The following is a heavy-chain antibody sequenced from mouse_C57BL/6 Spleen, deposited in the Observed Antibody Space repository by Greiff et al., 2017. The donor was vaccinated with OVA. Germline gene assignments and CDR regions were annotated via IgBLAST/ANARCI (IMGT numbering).Heavy chain of an antibody. CDR1: GYSFTDYY. J-gene: IGHJ2*01. Sequence: VQLQQSGPELVKPGASVKISCKASGYSFTDYYMNWVKQSHGKSLEWIGDINPNNGGTSYNQKFKGKATLTVDQSSSTAYMELISLTSEDSAVNCYARFLNWGDDWGQGTTLTVSS. CDR3: ARFLNWGDD. D-gene: IGHD4-1*01. V-gene: IGHV1-26*01. CDR2: INPNNGGT.